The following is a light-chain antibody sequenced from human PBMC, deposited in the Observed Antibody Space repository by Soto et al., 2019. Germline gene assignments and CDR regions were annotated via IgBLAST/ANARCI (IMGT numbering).Light chain of an antibody. CDR1: QSVSSN. V-gene: IGKV3-20*01. Sequence: ELVMTQSPATLSVSPGERATLSCRASQSVSSNLAWYKQKPGQAPKLRIYGASSRDTDIPDRVSGSGSWTDVTLTISRLETEDFAVYYCHQYDSSRGTFGQGTKVDIK. J-gene: IGKJ1*01. CDR3: HQYDSSRGT. CDR2: GAS.